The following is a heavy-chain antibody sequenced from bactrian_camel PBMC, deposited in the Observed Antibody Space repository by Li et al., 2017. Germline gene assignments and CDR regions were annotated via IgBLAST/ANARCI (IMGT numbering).Heavy chain of an antibody. Sequence: HVQLVESGGGSALAGGSVRLSCAASGFTSSMAWFRQVPGKEREGVASRNSLRERVYSDSVKGRFIIDNRTAKVTLALQMNSLKPEDTAIYYCATSHRFHSSPTLSPSDFDYWGQGTQVTVS. CDR3: ATSHRFHSSPTLSPSDFDY. J-gene: IGHJ4*01. V-gene: IGHV3S63*01. CDR1: GFTSSM. D-gene: IGHD4*01. CDR2: RNSLRERV.